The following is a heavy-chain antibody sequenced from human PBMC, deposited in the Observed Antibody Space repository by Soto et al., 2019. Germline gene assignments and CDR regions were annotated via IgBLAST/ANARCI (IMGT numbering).Heavy chain of an antibody. CDR1: GYTCTSYD. V-gene: IGHV1-8*01. CDR2: MNPNSGNT. Sequence: QVQLVQSGAEVKKPGASVKVSCKASGYTCTSYDINWVRQAPGQGLEWMGWMNPNSGNTGDARKFLGRITMTRDTSTGTAYMELRSLRSDDTAVYYCARGMKPAAIFSNFDSWGQGTLVTISS. CDR3: ARGMKPAAIFSNFDS. J-gene: IGHJ4*02. D-gene: IGHD2-2*01.